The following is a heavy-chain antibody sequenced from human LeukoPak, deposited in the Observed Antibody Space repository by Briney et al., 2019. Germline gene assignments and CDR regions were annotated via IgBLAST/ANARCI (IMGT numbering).Heavy chain of an antibody. CDR1: GFTVSSNY. V-gene: IGHV3-53*01. CDR2: IYSGGST. Sequence: PGGSLRLSCAASGFTVSSNYMSWVRQAPGKGLEGFSVIYSGGSTYYADSVKGRFTISRDNYKNTLYLQMNSLRAEDTAVYYCARGGSGSYCLDAFDIWGQGTMVTVSS. J-gene: IGHJ3*02. D-gene: IGHD3-10*01. CDR3: ARGGSGSYCLDAFDI.